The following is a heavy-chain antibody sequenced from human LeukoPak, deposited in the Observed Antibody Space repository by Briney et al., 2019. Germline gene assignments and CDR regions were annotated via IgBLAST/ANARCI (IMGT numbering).Heavy chain of an antibody. CDR1: GYTFTGYY. D-gene: IGHD2-2*01. CDR2: VNPNNGVP. J-gene: IGHJ5*02. CDR3: AREVGYSSSYYGRFDP. V-gene: IGHV1-2*06. Sequence: ASVKVSCKASGYTFTGYYMHWVRQAPGQGLEWMGRVNPNNGVPNYAQKFQGRVTMTRDTAISTAYMELNSLRSDDTAVYFCAREVGYSSSYYGRFDPWGQGTLVTVSS.